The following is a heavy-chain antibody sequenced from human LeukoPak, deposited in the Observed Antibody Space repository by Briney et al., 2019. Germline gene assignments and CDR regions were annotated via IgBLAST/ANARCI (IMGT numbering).Heavy chain of an antibody. CDR1: GFTFSSYE. J-gene: IGHJ4*02. Sequence: GGSLRLSCAASGFTFSSYEMTWVRQAPGRGLEWVSYISSSGSTTHYADSVKGRFTFSRDNAKNSLYLQMNSLRAEDTAVYYCARDQRGSYYGFFDYWGQGTLVTVSS. D-gene: IGHD1-26*01. CDR2: ISSSGSTT. V-gene: IGHV3-48*03. CDR3: ARDQRGSYYGFFDY.